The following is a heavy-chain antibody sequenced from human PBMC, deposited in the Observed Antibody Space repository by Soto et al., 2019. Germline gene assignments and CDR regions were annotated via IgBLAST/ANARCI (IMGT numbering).Heavy chain of an antibody. V-gene: IGHV4-39*01. CDR3: ARQRSYYGSGSYYPNWFDL. D-gene: IGHD3-10*01. CDR2: VYYSGNT. Sequence: QLQLQESGPGLAKPSETLSLTCSVSGGSISSSTYYWGWIRQPPGKGLEGIGAVYYSGNTYYNPSRKSRVTISVDTSKNQFSLKLSSVTAADTAVYYCARQRSYYGSGSYYPNWFDLWGQGILVTVSS. CDR1: GGSISSSTYY. J-gene: IGHJ5*02.